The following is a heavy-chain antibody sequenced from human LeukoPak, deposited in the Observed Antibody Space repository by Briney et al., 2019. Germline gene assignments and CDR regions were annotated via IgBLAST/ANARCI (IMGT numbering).Heavy chain of an antibody. V-gene: IGHV1-2*02. CDR1: GYTFTSYY. Sequence: GASVKVSCKASGYTFTSYYMHWVRQAPGQGLEWMGWINPNSGGTNYAQKFQGRVTMTRDTSISTAYMELSRLRSDDTAVYYCATASTGGYCSSTSCYYYGMDVWGQGTTVTVSS. D-gene: IGHD2-2*01. J-gene: IGHJ6*02. CDR2: INPNSGGT. CDR3: ATASTGGYCSSTSCYYYGMDV.